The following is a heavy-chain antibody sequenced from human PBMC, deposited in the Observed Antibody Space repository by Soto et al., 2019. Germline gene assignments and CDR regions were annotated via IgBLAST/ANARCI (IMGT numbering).Heavy chain of an antibody. CDR3: ASRRGNTYGPYDY. J-gene: IGHJ4*02. V-gene: IGHV4-4*02. D-gene: IGHD5-18*01. Sequence: PSETLSLTCDVSGGSISGSQWWTWVRQSPGKGLEWIAETHHSGKTYYNPSLKSRAIISLDTSKNQFSLNLISVTAADTAVYYCASRRGNTYGPYDYWGQGTLVTVSS. CDR2: THHSGKT. CDR1: GGSISGSQW.